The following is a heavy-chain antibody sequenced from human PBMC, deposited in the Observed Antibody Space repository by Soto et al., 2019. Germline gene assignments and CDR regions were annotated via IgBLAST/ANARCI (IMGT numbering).Heavy chain of an antibody. Sequence: EVQLLESGGGLVQPGGSLRLSCAASGFTFSSYAMTWVRQAPGKGLEWVSASSGSGNTSYYADSVKGRFTIPTDSSKKMLYLQMNSLRPEDTALYYCGKHRGRTWDEDYWGQGTLGTVSS. J-gene: IGHJ4*02. D-gene: IGHD3-10*01. CDR2: SSGSGNTS. V-gene: IGHV3-23*01. CDR3: GKHRGRTWDEDY. CDR1: GFTFSSYA.